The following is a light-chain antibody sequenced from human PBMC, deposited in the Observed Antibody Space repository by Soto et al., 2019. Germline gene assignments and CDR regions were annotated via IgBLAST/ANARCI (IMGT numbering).Light chain of an antibody. CDR2: KAS. V-gene: IGKV1-5*03. CDR1: QSIGAS. CDR3: QQYNRSPLT. Sequence: DIQMTQSPSTLYASVGDRVTITCRASQSIGASLAWFQQNPGKAPNLLIYKASSLEGGVPSRFSGSGSGTEFTLTISTLQPDDFATYYCQQYNRSPLTFGGGTKVEIK. J-gene: IGKJ4*01.